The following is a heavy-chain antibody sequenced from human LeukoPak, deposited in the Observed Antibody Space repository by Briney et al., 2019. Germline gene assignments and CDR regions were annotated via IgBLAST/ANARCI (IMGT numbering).Heavy chain of an antibody. CDR1: GDSVSTNSAA. J-gene: IGHJ4*02. CDR2: TYYRSKYYF. CDR3: ARERLHDYSRTLDY. D-gene: IGHD4-11*01. V-gene: IGHV6-1*01. Sequence: SQTLSLTCAISGDSVSTNSAAWNWIRQSPSRGLEWLGRTYYRSKYYFDYAVSVKSRITINPDTSKNQFSLQLSSMTPEDTAVYYCARERLHDYSRTLDYWGQGTLVTVSS.